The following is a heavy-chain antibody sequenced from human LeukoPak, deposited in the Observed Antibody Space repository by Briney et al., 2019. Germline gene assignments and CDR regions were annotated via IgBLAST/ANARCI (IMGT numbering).Heavy chain of an antibody. Sequence: ASVKVSCKASGGTFSSYAISWVRQAPGQGLEWMGRIIPIFGTANYAQKFQGRVTITTDEPTSTAYMELSSLRSEDTAVYYCARASITGTRVDYWGQGTLVTVSS. J-gene: IGHJ4*02. CDR2: IIPIFGTA. CDR3: ARASITGTRVDY. CDR1: GGTFSSYA. D-gene: IGHD1-20*01. V-gene: IGHV1-69*05.